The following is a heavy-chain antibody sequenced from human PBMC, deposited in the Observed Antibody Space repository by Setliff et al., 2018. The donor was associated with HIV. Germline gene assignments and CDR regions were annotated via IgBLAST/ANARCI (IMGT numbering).Heavy chain of an antibody. CDR3: ARVETTVRGATYAMDV. CDR2: MYFSGNA. CDR1: GGSIGSHY. J-gene: IGHJ6*02. D-gene: IGHD3-10*01. Sequence: SETLSLTCTVSGGSIGSHYWSWIRQAPGKGLEWIGTMYFSGNARPSPSLKSRVTLSTGTSKNQLSLNLTSVTAADTAVYYCARVETTVRGATYAMDVWGQGTTVTVSS. V-gene: IGHV4-59*11.